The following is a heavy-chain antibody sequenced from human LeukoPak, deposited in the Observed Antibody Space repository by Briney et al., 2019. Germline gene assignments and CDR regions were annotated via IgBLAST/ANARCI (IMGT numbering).Heavy chain of an antibody. D-gene: IGHD5-18*01. CDR1: GFTVSSSY. V-gene: IGHV3-53*01. J-gene: IGHJ4*02. Sequence: GGSLRLSCAASGFTVSSSYMSWVRQAPGKGLEWVSVIYSGGSTYYADSVKGRFTISRDNSKNTLYLQMNSLRAEDTAVYYCAREGRGYSYGYDYWGQGTLVTVSS. CDR3: AREGRGYSYGYDY. CDR2: IYSGGST.